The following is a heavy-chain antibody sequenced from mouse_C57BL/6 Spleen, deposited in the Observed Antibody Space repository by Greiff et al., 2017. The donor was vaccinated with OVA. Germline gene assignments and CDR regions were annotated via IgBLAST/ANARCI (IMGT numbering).Heavy chain of an antibody. J-gene: IGHJ3*01. CDR1: GYTFTSYW. CDR3: ARSDYSKWFSAY. Sequence: QVQLQQPGAELVKPGASVKLSCKASGYTFTSYWMHWVKQRPGQGLEWIGMIHPNSGSTNYNEKFKSKATLTVDKTSSTAYMQLSSLTSEDSAVYYCARSDYSKWFSAYWGQGTLVTVSA. CDR2: IHPNSGST. V-gene: IGHV1-64*01. D-gene: IGHD2-5*01.